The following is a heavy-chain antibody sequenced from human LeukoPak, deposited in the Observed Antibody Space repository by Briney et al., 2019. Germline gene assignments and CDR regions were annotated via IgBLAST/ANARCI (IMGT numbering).Heavy chain of an antibody. J-gene: IGHJ5*02. D-gene: IGHD2-15*01. Sequence: GGSLRLSCAASGFTFSSHWMSWVRQAPGKGLEWVANIKQDGRENYYVDCVKGRFTISRDNAKNSLYLQMDSLRAEDKAVYYCARVVVVVAATWFDPWGQGTLVTVSS. CDR2: IKQDGREN. V-gene: IGHV3-7*03. CDR1: GFTFSSHW. CDR3: ARVVVVVAATWFDP.